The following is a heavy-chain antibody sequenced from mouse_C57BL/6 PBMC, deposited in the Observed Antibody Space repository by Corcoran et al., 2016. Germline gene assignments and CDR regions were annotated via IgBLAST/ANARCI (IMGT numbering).Heavy chain of an antibody. CDR3: ARRDFDGSSDYYAMDY. CDR1: GYTFTSYG. CDR2: IYPRSGNT. J-gene: IGHJ4*01. V-gene: IGHV1-81*01. Sequence: QVQLQQSGAELARPGASVKLSCKASGYTFTSYGISWVKQRTGQGLEWIGEIYPRSGNTYYNEKFKGKATLTADKSSSTAYMELRSLTSEDSAVYFCARRDFDGSSDYYAMDYWGQGTSVTVSS. D-gene: IGHD1-1*01.